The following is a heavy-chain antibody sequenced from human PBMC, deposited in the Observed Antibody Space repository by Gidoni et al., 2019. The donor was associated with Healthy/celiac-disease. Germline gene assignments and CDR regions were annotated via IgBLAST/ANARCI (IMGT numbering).Heavy chain of an antibody. Sequence: EGQLGESGGGWVQPGGSRRLSCAASGLTFSRYWMSWVRQAPGQGREGVANIKQDGSEKYYVDSVKGRFTISRDNAKNSLYLQMNSLRAEDTAVYYCASSYSSGWYFDYWGQGTLVTVSS. CDR3: ASSYSSGWYFDY. V-gene: IGHV3-7*01. CDR1: GLTFSRYW. D-gene: IGHD6-19*01. CDR2: IKQDGSEK. J-gene: IGHJ4*02.